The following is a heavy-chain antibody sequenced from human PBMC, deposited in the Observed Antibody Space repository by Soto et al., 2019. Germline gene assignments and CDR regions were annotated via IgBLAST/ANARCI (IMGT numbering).Heavy chain of an antibody. Sequence: GGSLRLSCAASGFTFSSYGMHWVRQAPGKGLEWVAVIWFDGSNKHCADSVKGRFTISRDNSKNTVSLQMNTLRAEDTAVYYCARDSDTYYYDSSGYYIDYWGRGTLVTVSS. D-gene: IGHD3-22*01. CDR2: IWFDGSNK. CDR1: GFTFSSYG. V-gene: IGHV3-33*01. J-gene: IGHJ4*02. CDR3: ARDSDTYYYDSSGYYIDY.